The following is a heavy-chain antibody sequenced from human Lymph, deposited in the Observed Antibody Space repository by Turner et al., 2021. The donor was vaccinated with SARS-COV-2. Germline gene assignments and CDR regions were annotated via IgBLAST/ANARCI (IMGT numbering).Heavy chain of an antibody. D-gene: IGHD6-6*01. CDR1: GFTFSSYG. V-gene: IGHV3-33*01. J-gene: IGHJ5*02. CDR2: IWYDGSNK. CDR3: ARDYSSSSYLVSWFDP. Sequence: QVQLVESGGGVVQPGRSLRLSCAASGFTFSSYGMHWVRQAPGKGLGWVAVIWYDGSNKYYADSVKGRFTISRDNSKNTLYLQMNSLRAEDTAVYYCARDYSSSSYLVSWFDPWGQGTLVTVSS.